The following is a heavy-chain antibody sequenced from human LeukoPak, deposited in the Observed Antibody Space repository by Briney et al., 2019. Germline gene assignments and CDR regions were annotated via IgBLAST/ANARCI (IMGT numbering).Heavy chain of an antibody. CDR2: NSGSGGRT. D-gene: IGHD3-22*01. CDR1: GITLSNYG. CDR3: ARRGVVIRVILVGFHKEAYYFDS. Sequence: GGSLRLSCAVSGITLSNYGMSWVRQAPGKGLEWVAGNSGSGGRTNYADSVKGRFTISRDNPKNTLYLQMNSLRAEDTAVYFCARRGVVIRVILVGFHKEAYYFDSWGQGALVTVSS. V-gene: IGHV3-23*01. J-gene: IGHJ4*02.